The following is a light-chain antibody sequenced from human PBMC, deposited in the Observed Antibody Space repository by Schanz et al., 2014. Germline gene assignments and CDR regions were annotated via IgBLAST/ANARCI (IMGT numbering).Light chain of an antibody. CDR1: QTVSNN. CDR3: QQYYNWPLT. J-gene: IGKJ4*01. Sequence: EIVMTQSPATLSVSPGERGTLSCRASQTVSNNLAWYQQKPGQTPRLLIYGASTRATGIPARFSGSGSGTEFTLTISSLQSEDFAVYYCQQYYNWPLTFGGGTKVEIK. CDR2: GAS. V-gene: IGKV3-15*01.